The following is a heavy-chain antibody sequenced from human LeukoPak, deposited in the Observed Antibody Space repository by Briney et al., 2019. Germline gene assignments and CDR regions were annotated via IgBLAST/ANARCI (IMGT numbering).Heavy chain of an antibody. CDR1: GFIVSSNY. J-gene: IGHJ5*02. V-gene: IGHV3-66*01. CDR3: ARDLEYSSAS. D-gene: IGHD6-19*01. Sequence: GGSLRLSCAASGFIVSSNYVSWVRQAPGKGLEWVSVIHSGGITYADSVKGRFTISRDSPKNTVYLQMNSLRAEDTALYYCARDLEYSSASWGQGTLVTVSS. CDR2: IHSGGIT.